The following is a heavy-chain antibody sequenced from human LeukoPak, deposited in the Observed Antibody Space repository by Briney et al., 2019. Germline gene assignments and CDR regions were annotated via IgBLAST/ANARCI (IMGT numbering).Heavy chain of an antibody. J-gene: IGHJ3*02. CDR3: ARGAMVRGVGHDAFDI. V-gene: IGHV4-59*11. Sequence: SETLSLTCSVSGGSTESHYWSWFRQPPGKGLEWIGYIHYSGSTKYSPSLTSRLTISVDTSKNQFSLKLSSVTAADTAVYYCARGAMVRGVGHDAFDIWGQGTMVTVSS. D-gene: IGHD3-10*01. CDR1: GGSTESHY. CDR2: IHYSGST.